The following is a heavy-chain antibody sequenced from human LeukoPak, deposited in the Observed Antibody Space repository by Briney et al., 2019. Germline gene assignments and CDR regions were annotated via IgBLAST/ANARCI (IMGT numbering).Heavy chain of an antibody. J-gene: IGHJ4*02. Sequence: SETLSLTCTVSGGSISSYYWSWIRQPPGKGLEWIGYIYYSGSTNYNPSLKSRVTISVDTSKNQFSLKLTSVPAPDPAVYYCASLVAPPGTPLFDSWGQGTLFTVSS. V-gene: IGHV4-59*08. CDR1: GGSISSYY. CDR3: ASLVAPPGTPLFDS. CDR2: IYYSGST. D-gene: IGHD6-13*01.